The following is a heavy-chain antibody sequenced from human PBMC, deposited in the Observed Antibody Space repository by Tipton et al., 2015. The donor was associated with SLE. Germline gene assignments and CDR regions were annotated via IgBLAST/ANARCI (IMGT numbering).Heavy chain of an antibody. Sequence: TLSLTCTVSGGSISSYYWGWIRQPPGKGLEWIGSIYYSGSTHYNPSLKSRVTILVDTSKNQFSLKLSSVTAADTAVYYCARNASRSSGSPFDNWGQGTLVTVSS. D-gene: IGHD6-13*01. V-gene: IGHV4-39*07. CDR2: IYYSGST. J-gene: IGHJ4*02. CDR1: GGSISSYY. CDR3: ARNASRSSGSPFDN.